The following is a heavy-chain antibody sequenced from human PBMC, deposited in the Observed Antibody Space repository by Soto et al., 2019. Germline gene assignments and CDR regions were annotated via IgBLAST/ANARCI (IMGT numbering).Heavy chain of an antibody. CDR1: GGSISSSSYY. V-gene: IGHV4-39*01. D-gene: IGHD6-19*01. J-gene: IGHJ5*02. CDR2: IYYSGST. Sequence: QLQLQESVPGLVKPSEPLSLTCTVSGGSISSSSYYWGWIRQPPGKGLEWIGSIYYSGSTYYNPSLKSRVTISVDTSKNQFSLKLSSVTAADTAVYYCAAERIAVAGENWCDPGGQGTLVTVSS. CDR3: AAERIAVAGENWCDP.